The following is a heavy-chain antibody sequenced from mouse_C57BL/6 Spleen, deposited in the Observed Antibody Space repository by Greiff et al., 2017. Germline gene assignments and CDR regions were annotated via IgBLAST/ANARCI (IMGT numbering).Heavy chain of an antibody. CDR2: ISYDGSN. Sequence: VQLKESGPGLVKPSQSLSLTCSVTGYSITSGYYWNWIRQFPGNKLEWMGYISYDGSNNYNPSLKNRISITRDTSKNQFFLKLNSVTTEDTATYYCARGDYYGSSYPFAYWGQGTLVTVSA. J-gene: IGHJ3*01. CDR3: ARGDYYGSSYPFAY. V-gene: IGHV3-6*01. CDR1: GYSITSGYY. D-gene: IGHD1-1*01.